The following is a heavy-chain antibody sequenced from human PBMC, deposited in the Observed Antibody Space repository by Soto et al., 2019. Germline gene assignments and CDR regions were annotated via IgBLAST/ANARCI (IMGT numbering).Heavy chain of an antibody. CDR1: AFTFSTYA. D-gene: IGHD2-2*01. CDR3: ARSSHQLRYGMDV. Sequence: HEQLVESGGGVVQPGRSLRLSYAASAFTFSTYAMHWVRQAPGKGLEWVAVISYDGSNKYFADSVKGRFTISRDNSKNALYLQMSSLRAEDTAVYYCARSSHQLRYGMDVWGQGTTVTVSS. CDR2: ISYDGSNK. J-gene: IGHJ6*02. V-gene: IGHV3-30-3*01.